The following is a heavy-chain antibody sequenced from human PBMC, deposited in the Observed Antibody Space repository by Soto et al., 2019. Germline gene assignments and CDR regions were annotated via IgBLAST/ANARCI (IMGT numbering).Heavy chain of an antibody. CDR2: ISWNSGSI. J-gene: IGHJ5*02. CDR3: AKAYQAYYDILAVDAGGGHWFDP. V-gene: IGHV3-9*01. D-gene: IGHD3-9*01. Sequence: EVQLVESGGGLVQPGRSLRLSCAASGFTFDDYAMHWVRQAPGKGLEWVSGISWNSGSIGYADSVKGRFTISRDNAKNSLYLQMNSLGAEDTALDYCAKAYQAYYDILAVDAGGGHWFDPWGQGTLVTVSS. CDR1: GFTFDDYA.